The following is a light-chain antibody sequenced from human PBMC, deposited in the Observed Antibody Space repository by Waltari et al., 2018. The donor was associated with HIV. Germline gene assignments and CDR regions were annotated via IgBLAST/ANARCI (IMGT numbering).Light chain of an antibody. Sequence: QLVLTQSPSASASLGASVKLTCTLSGGHSNYAIAWHQQQPEKGPRYLMKLNSDGSHSKGDGIPDRFSGSSSGPVRYLTISSRRSEDEGDYYCQTWGAGILVFGGGTKLTVL. CDR2: LNSDGSH. V-gene: IGLV4-69*01. CDR1: GGHSNYA. CDR3: QTWGAGILV. J-gene: IGLJ3*02.